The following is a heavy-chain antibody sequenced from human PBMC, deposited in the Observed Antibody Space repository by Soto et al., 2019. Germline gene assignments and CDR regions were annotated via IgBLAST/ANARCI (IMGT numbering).Heavy chain of an antibody. CDR1: GFTVTTTGVG. Sequence: QITLKESGPTLVKPTQTLTLTCTLSGFTVTTTGVGVGWIRQPPGKALEWLALISWDDDKRYRPSLKTRLSITKDTSKNQVVLTMTNVDPLYTATYYCAHCNVAGSYQYYFQFWGQGALVTVSS. D-gene: IGHD1-26*01. CDR3: AHCNVAGSYQYYFQF. CDR2: ISWDDDK. V-gene: IGHV2-5*02. J-gene: IGHJ4*02.